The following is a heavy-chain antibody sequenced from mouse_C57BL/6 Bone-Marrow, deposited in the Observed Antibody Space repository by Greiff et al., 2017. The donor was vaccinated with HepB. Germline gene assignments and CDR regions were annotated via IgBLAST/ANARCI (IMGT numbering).Heavy chain of an antibody. J-gene: IGHJ4*01. CDR3: AKYYAMDY. V-gene: IGHV1-42*01. Sequence: VQLQQSGPELVKPGASVKISCKASGYSFTGYYMNWVKQSPEKSLEWIGEINPSTGGTTYNQKFKAKATLTADKSSSTAYMQLKSLTSEDSAVYYCAKYYAMDYWGQGTSVTVSS. CDR2: INPSTGGT. CDR1: GYSFTGYY.